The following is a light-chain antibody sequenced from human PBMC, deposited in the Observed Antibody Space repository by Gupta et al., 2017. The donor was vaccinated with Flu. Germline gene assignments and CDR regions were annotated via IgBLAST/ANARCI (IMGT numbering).Light chain of an antibody. Sequence: DVVMTQSPLSLPVTPGQPASVCCRSSQGLVYSDGNTYLHWFQQRPGQSPRRLIYLVSLRDSGVPNIFSGSGSGTDFTLKISRVAAEDVGVYYCMQGAHWPWAFGQGTKVEIK. V-gene: IGKV2-30*01. CDR1: QGLVYSDGNTY. CDR3: MQGAHWPWA. CDR2: LVS. J-gene: IGKJ1*01.